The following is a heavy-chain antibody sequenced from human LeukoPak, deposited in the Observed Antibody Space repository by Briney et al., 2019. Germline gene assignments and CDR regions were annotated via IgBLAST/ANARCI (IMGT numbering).Heavy chain of an antibody. J-gene: IGHJ3*02. Sequence: PSETLSLTCTVSGRSVSSGSYYWSWIRQPPGKGLEWIGYIYDSGSTNYNPSLKSRVTISVDTSKNQFSLKLSSVTAADTAVYYCARERGYYGSGSHNDAFDIWGQGTMVTVSS. CDR1: GRSVSSGSYY. CDR3: ARERGYYGSGSHNDAFDI. CDR2: IYDSGST. D-gene: IGHD3-10*01. V-gene: IGHV4-61*01.